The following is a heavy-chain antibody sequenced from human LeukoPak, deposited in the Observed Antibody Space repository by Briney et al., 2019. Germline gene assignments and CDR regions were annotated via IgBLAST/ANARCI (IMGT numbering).Heavy chain of an antibody. CDR1: GFTASSNY. CDR3: AREGLMLRGVFDY. CDR2: IYSGGST. Sequence: GGSLRLSCAASGFTASSNYMSWVRQAPGKGLEWVSVIYSGGSTYYADSVKGRFTISRDNSKNTLYLQMNSLRAEDTAVYYCAREGLMLRGVFDYWGQGTLVTVSS. J-gene: IGHJ4*02. V-gene: IGHV3-66*01. D-gene: IGHD2-8*01.